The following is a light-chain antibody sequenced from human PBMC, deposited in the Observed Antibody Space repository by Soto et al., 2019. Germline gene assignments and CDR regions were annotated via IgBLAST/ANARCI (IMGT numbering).Light chain of an antibody. J-gene: IGKJ4*01. Sequence: DIQMTQSPSSLSASVGDRVTITCRASQSIGRFLNWHQQKPGKAPNVLINVASTLRSGVPSRFSGSGSRTDFNLTINSLQPEDFATYFCQQSLTTPLTFGGGTKVDIK. V-gene: IGKV1-39*01. CDR3: QQSLTTPLT. CDR1: QSIGRF. CDR2: VAS.